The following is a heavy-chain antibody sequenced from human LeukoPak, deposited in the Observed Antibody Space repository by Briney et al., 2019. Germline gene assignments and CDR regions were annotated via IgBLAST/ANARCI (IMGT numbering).Heavy chain of an antibody. V-gene: IGHV3-7*01. CDR2: IKHDGSEK. D-gene: IGHD3-22*01. CDR1: GFTFSNYW. CDR3: ARDKGPDYYDSNHPPPDAFDI. Sequence: PGGSLRLSCAASGFTFSNYWMTWVRQAPGKGLEWVANIKHDGSEKYYVDSMKGRFTISRDNAKNSLYLQMNSLRAEDTAVYYCARDKGPDYYDSNHPPPDAFDIWGQGTMVTVSS. J-gene: IGHJ3*02.